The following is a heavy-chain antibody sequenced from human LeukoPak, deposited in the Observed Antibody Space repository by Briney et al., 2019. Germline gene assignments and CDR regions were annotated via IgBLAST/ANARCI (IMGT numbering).Heavy chain of an antibody. CDR3: AREGEDIVVVPAASDWFDP. CDR1: GGTFSSYT. CDR2: IIPILGIA. J-gene: IGHJ5*02. Sequence: ASVKVSCKASGGTFSSYTISWVRQAPGQGLEWMGRIIPILGIANYAQKFQGRVTITADKSTSTAYMELSGLRSEDTAVYYCAREGEDIVVVPAASDWFDPWGQGTLVTVSS. V-gene: IGHV1-69*04. D-gene: IGHD2-2*01.